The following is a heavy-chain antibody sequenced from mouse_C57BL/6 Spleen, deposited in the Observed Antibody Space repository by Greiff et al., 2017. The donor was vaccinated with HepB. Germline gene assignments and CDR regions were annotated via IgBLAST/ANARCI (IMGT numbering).Heavy chain of an antibody. CDR1: GYTFTDYY. CDR3: ASGYDYFAY. D-gene: IGHD2-4*01. V-gene: IGHV1-76*01. CDR2: IYPGSGNT. Sequence: QVQLQQSGAELVRPGASVKLSCKASGYTFTDYYINWVKQRPGQGLEWIARIYPGSGNTYYNEKFKGQATLTAEKSSSTAYMQLSSLTSEDSAVYFCASGYDYFAYWGQGTLVTVSA. J-gene: IGHJ3*01.